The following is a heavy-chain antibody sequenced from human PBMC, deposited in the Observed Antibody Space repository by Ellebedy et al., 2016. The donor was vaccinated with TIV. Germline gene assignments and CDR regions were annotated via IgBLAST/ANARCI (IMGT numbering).Heavy chain of an antibody. Sequence: ASVKVSCXASGYTFTSYYMHWVRQAPGQGLEWMGIINPSGGSTSYAQKFQGRVTMTRDTSTSTVYMELSSLRSEDTAVYYCARDSAAVGYFDLWGRGTLVTVSS. CDR3: ARDSAAVGYFDL. V-gene: IGHV1-46*01. CDR2: INPSGGST. CDR1: GYTFTSYY. D-gene: IGHD4-23*01. J-gene: IGHJ2*01.